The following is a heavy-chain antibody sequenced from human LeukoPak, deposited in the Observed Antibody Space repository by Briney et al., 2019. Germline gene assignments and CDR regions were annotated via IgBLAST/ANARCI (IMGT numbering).Heavy chain of an antibody. CDR2: IYYSGST. J-gene: IGHJ4*02. CDR1: GGSISSYY. Sequence: PSETLSLTCTVSGGSISSYYWSWIRQPPGKGLEWIGYIYYSGSTYYNPSLKSRVTISVDTSKNQLSLKLSSVTAADTAVYYCARDREVAAGYIDYWGQGTLVTVSS. CDR3: ARDREVAAGYIDY. V-gene: IGHV4-30-4*08. D-gene: IGHD6-13*01.